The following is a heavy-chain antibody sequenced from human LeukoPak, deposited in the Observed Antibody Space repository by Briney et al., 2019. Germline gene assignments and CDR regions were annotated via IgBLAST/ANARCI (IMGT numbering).Heavy chain of an antibody. CDR2: ISYDGSNK. V-gene: IGHV3-30*18. J-gene: IGHJ3*02. D-gene: IGHD3-10*01. CDR3: AKDQKGVLLWFGELSTGAFDI. Sequence: GGSLRLSCAASGFTFSSYGMHWVRQAPGKGLEWVAVISYDGSNKYYADSAKGRFTISRDNSKNTLYLQMNSLRAEDTAVYYCAKDQKGVLLWFGELSTGAFDIWGQGTMVTVSS. CDR1: GFTFSSYG.